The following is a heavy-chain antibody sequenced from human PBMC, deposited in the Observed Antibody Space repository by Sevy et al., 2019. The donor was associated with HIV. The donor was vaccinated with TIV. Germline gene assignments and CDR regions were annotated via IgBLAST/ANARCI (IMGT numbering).Heavy chain of an antibody. V-gene: IGHV3-7*01. Sequence: GGSLRLSCAASGFTFSSYWMSWVRQAPGKGLEWVANIKQEGSERYYVDSVKGRLPISRDNAKNSLYLQMNSLRAEDTAVYYCASVKSDYYDSSGYFDIWGQGTMVTVSS. D-gene: IGHD3-22*01. CDR2: IKQEGSER. CDR1: GFTFSSYW. CDR3: ASVKSDYYDSSGYFDI. J-gene: IGHJ3*02.